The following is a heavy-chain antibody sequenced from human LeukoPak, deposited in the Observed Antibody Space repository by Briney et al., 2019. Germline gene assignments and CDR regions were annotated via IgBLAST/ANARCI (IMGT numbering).Heavy chain of an antibody. CDR3: ARATYYYDTSGYYY. V-gene: IGHV3-53*01. Sequence: PGGSLRLSCAASGFTVSSSYMSWVRQAPGKGLEWGSVIYSGGSTYYADSVKGRFTISRDNSKNTLYLQMNSLRAEDTAVYYCARATYYYDTSGYYYWGQGTLVTVSP. CDR1: GFTVSSSY. D-gene: IGHD3-22*01. J-gene: IGHJ4*02. CDR2: IYSGGST.